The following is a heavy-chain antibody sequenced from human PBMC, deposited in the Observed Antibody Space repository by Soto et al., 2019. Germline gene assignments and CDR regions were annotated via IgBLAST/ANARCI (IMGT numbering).Heavy chain of an antibody. D-gene: IGHD6-19*01. CDR3: AKLAGYSSGWYTDFDY. V-gene: IGHV3-30*18. Sequence: PGGSLRLSCAASGFTFSSYGMHWVRQAPGKGLEWVAVISYDGSNKYYADSVKGRFTISRDNSKNTLYLQMNSLRAEDTAVYYCAKLAGYSSGWYTDFDYWGQGTLVTVSS. CDR1: GFTFSSYG. J-gene: IGHJ4*02. CDR2: ISYDGSNK.